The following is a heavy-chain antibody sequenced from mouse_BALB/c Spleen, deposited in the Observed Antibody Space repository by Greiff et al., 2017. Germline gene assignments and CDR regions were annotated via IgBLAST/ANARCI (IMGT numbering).Heavy chain of an antibody. CDR1: GYNFTSYW. Sequence: QVQLQQPGAELVKPGTSVKLSCKASGYNFTSYWINWVKLRPGQGLEWIGDIYPGSGSTNYNEKFKSKATLTVDTSSSTAYMQLSSLASEDSALYYCARRDDYWGQGTTLTVSS. CDR3: ARRDDY. J-gene: IGHJ2*01. V-gene: IGHV1-55*01. CDR2: IYPGSGST.